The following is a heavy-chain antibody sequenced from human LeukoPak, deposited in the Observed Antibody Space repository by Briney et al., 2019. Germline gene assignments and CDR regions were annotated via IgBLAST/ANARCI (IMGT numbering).Heavy chain of an antibody. J-gene: IGHJ4*02. Sequence: GGSLRLSCAASGFTFSSYSMNWVRQAPGKGLEWVLSISSSSSYIYYADSVKGRFTISRDNAKNPLYLQMNSLRAEDTAVYYCARAPSYGSGSSGYWGQGTLVTVSS. CDR2: ISSSSSYI. D-gene: IGHD3-10*01. CDR3: ARAPSYGSGSSGY. V-gene: IGHV3-21*01. CDR1: GFTFSSYS.